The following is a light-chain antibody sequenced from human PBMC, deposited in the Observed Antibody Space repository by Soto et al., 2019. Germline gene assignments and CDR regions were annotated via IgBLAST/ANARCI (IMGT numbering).Light chain of an antibody. CDR3: NSLSAAGSSYV. CDR1: SSDVGSHNH. V-gene: IGLV2-14*01. CDR2: EVT. Sequence: QSALNQPASVSVSPGQSIAISCTGTSSDVGSHNHVSWYQQYPGKAPKLIIYEVTNRPSGVSARFSGSKFGSTASLTISGLQAEDEGEYYCNSLSAAGSSYVFGPGTKVTVL. J-gene: IGLJ1*01.